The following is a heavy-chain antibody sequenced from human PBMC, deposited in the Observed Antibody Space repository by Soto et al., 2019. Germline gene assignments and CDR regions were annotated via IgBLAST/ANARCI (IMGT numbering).Heavy chain of an antibody. CDR1: GYTFTSLD. D-gene: IGHD6-19*01. CDR3: GREIRAGVAY. Sequence: QVQLVQSGTEVKEPGASVKVSCKASGYTFTSLDINWMRQATGQGLEWMGWMSPNSGNTGYAQKFQGRVTMTRDTPKGQANRELPGQPPDDRAVYYCGREIRAGVAYGGREPLVPPSS. V-gene: IGHV1-8*01. J-gene: IGHJ4*02. CDR2: MSPNSGNT.